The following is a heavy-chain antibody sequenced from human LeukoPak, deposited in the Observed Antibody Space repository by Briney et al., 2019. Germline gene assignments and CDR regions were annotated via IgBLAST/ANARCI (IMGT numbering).Heavy chain of an antibody. Sequence: PSETLSLTCAVYGGTFSGYYWSWIRQHPGKGTEWIGEINHSGSTNYNPSLKSRVTISVDTSKNQFSLKLSSVTAADTAVYYCARGGYSYGYHFDYWGQGTLVTVSS. D-gene: IGHD5-18*01. CDR2: INHSGST. CDR1: GGTFSGYY. CDR3: ARGGYSYGYHFDY. V-gene: IGHV4-34*01. J-gene: IGHJ4*02.